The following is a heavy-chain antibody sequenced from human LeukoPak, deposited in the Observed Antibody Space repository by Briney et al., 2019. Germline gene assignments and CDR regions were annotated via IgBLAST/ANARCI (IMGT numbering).Heavy chain of an antibody. CDR2: VYYSGST. D-gene: IGHD5-12*01. CDR1: GGSLSSSNYY. J-gene: IGHJ4*01. CDR3: ARHFDIVAVIFNY. V-gene: IGHV4-39*01. Sequence: SETLSPTCTVSGGSLSSSNYYWGWIRQPPGKGLEWIGNVYYSGSTYYNPSLKSRVTISVDTSKKQFSLRLNSVTAADTAVYYCARHFDIVAVIFNYWGQGTLVTVSS.